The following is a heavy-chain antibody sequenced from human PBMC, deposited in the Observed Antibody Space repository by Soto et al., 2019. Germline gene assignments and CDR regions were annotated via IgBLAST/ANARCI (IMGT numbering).Heavy chain of an antibody. V-gene: IGHV3-21*01. J-gene: IGHJ3*02. D-gene: IGHD3-16*02. CDR3: ATRADYRSDGPVGHDAFDI. Sequence: PGGSLRLSCAVSGFIFSRYSMNWVRQAPGKGLEWVSSIGTSGSYIYDTDSVKGRFTISRDNTKDSLYLQMNSLRAEDTAIYYCATRADYRSDGPVGHDAFDIWGQGTMVTVSS. CDR2: IGTSGSYI. CDR1: GFIFSRYS.